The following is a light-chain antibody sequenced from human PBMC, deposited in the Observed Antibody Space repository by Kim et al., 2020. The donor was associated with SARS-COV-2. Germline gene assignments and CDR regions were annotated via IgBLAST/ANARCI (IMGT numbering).Light chain of an antibody. CDR1: SSNIGSNY. CDR2: RNN. V-gene: IGLV1-47*01. Sequence: GQRVTISCSGSSSNIGSNYVYWYQQLPGTAPKLLIYRNNQRPSGVPDRFSGSKSGTSASLAISGLRSEDEADYYCAAWDDSLSGYDFGTGTKVTVL. CDR3: AAWDDSLSGYD. J-gene: IGLJ1*01.